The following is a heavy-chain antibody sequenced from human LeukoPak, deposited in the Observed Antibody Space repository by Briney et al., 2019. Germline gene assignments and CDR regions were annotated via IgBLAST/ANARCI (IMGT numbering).Heavy chain of an antibody. CDR3: ARLGRNNNGWYYFDY. CDR2: IYPGDSDT. D-gene: IGHD6-19*01. CDR1: EYTFTTYY. Sequence: GESLEISCKGPEYTFTTYYIAWVRQMPGKGLEWLGNIYPGDSDTRYSPSFQGQVTISADKSISTAYLQWSSLKASDTARYYCARLGRNNNGWYYFDYWGQGTLVTVSS. V-gene: IGHV5-51*01. J-gene: IGHJ4*02.